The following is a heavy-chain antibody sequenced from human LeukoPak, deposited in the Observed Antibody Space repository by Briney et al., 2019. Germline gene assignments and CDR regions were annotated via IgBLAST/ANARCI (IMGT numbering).Heavy chain of an antibody. CDR1: GFTFSSYA. CDR2: ISGSGGST. Sequence: PGGSLRLSCAASGFTFSSYAMSWVRQAPGKGLEWVSAISGSGGSTYYADSVKGRFTISRDNAKNSLYLQMNSLRAEDTALYYCARDLSGRGYSGYDFSYYYYYMDVWGKGTTVTVSS. D-gene: IGHD5-12*01. J-gene: IGHJ6*03. CDR3: ARDLSGRGYSGYDFSYYYYYMDV. V-gene: IGHV3-23*01.